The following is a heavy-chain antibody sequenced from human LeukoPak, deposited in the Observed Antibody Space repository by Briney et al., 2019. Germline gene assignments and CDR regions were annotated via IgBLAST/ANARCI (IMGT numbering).Heavy chain of an antibody. CDR3: ARIEYDFWSRYYGIDY. D-gene: IGHD3-3*01. CDR1: GYTFNSYG. CDR2: ISPDSGNT. J-gene: IGHJ4*02. V-gene: IGHV1-18*01. Sequence: GASVTVSCKASGYTFNSYGTSWVRQAPGQGLEWMGWISPDSGNTHYVQKFQGRVTMTTDTSTSTAYMELTSLRSDDTAVYYCARIEYDFWSRYYGIDYWGQGTLVSVSS.